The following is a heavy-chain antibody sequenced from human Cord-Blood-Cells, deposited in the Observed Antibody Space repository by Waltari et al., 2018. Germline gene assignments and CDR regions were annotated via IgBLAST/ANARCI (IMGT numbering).Heavy chain of an antibody. V-gene: IGHV3-7*01. J-gene: IGHJ4*02. CDR1: GFTFRSYW. Sequence: EVQLVESGGGLVQPGGSLRLSCAASGFTFRSYWMSWVRQAPGKGLEWVANIKQDGSEKYYVDSVKGRFTISRDNAKNSLYLQMNSLRAEDTAVYYCARRAVADYWGQGTLVTVSS. CDR2: IKQDGSEK. D-gene: IGHD6-19*01. CDR3: ARRAVADY.